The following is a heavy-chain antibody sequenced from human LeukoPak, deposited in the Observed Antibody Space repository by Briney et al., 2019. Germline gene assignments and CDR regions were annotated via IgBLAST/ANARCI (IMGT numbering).Heavy chain of an antibody. CDR3: AKASLPYSFQH. CDR1: GFTFSSYA. J-gene: IGHJ1*01. CDR2: ISGSGGST. D-gene: IGHD5-12*01. Sequence: GGSLRLSCAASGFTFSSYAMSWVRQAPGKGLEWVSAISGSGGSTYYADSVKGRFTISRDNSKNTLHLQMNSLRAEDTAVYYCAKASLPYSFQHWGQGTLVTVSS. V-gene: IGHV3-23*01.